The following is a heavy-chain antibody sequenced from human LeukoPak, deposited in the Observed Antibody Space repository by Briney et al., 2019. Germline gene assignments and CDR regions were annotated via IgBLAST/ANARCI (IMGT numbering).Heavy chain of an antibody. Sequence: GGSLRLSCAAPGFNITSNYMNWVRQAPGKGLEWVAIIYSGGFTYYRDSVKGRFTIYRDNSKNTVYLQMNSLRVEDTAVYYCAREGMGYFDSWGQGTLVTVSS. V-gene: IGHV3-66*01. CDR3: AREGMGYFDS. CDR2: IYSGGFT. CDR1: GFNITSNY. D-gene: IGHD5-24*01. J-gene: IGHJ4*02.